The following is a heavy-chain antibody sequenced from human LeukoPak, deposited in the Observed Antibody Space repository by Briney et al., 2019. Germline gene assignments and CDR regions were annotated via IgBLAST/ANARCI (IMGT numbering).Heavy chain of an antibody. D-gene: IGHD3-3*01. CDR3: ARVFFRWRRFDRSYFDY. J-gene: IGHJ4*02. Sequence: PSETLSLTCTVSGGSISSSSYYWGWIRQPPGKGLEWVANIKQDGSEKYYVDSVKGRFTISRDNAKNSLYLQMNSLRAEDTAVYYCARVFFRWRRFDRSYFDYWGQGTLVTVSS. CDR2: IKQDGSEK. CDR1: GGSISSSSYY. V-gene: IGHV3-7*01.